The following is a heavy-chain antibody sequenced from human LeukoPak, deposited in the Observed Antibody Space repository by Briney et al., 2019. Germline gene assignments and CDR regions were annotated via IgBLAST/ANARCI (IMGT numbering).Heavy chain of an antibody. CDR2: INHSGST. CDR3: ARVIAAAGTTDY. CDR1: GGSFSGYY. J-gene: IGHJ4*02. D-gene: IGHD6-13*01. V-gene: IGHV4-34*01. Sequence: SETLSLTCAVYGGSFSGYYWSWIRQPPGKVLEWIGEINHSGSTNYNPSLKSRVTISVDTSKNQFSLKLSSVTAADTAVYYCARVIAAAGTTDYWGQGTLVTVSS.